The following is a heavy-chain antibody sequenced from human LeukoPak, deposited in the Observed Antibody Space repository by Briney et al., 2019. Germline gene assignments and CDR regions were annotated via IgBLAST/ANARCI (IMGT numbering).Heavy chain of an antibody. D-gene: IGHD6-19*01. J-gene: IGHJ4*02. Sequence: PGGSLRLSCAAPGFTFSSYAMHWVRQAPGKGLEWVAVISYDGSNKYYADSVKGRFTISRDNSKNTLYLQMNSLRAEDTAVYYCARQSSGWYGLNYWGQGTLVTVSS. CDR1: GFTFSSYA. CDR3: ARQSSGWYGLNY. V-gene: IGHV3-30*04. CDR2: ISYDGSNK.